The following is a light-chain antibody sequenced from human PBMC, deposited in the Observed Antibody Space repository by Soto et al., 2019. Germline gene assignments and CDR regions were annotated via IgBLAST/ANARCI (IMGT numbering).Light chain of an antibody. V-gene: IGLV2-23*02. CDR2: QVS. CDR3: CSYVGSSTVV. J-gene: IGLJ2*01. Sequence: QSALTQPASVSGSPGQSITISCTGTSSDVGIYDLVSWYQQHPGKAPKLMIFQVSKRPSGVSHRFSGSKSGNTASLTISGLQAEDEADYYCCSYVGSSTVVFGGGTQLTVL. CDR1: SSDVGIYDL.